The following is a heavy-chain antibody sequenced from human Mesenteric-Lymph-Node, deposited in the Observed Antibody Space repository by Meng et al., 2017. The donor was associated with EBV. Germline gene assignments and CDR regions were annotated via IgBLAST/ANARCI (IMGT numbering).Heavy chain of an antibody. Sequence: EVQLVESGGGLVKPGGSLRLSCAASGCTFSSYAMNWVRQTPGKGLEWVSSISGSSTSIYYADSVRGRFTISRDNAKKSLYLQMNGLRVEDTAVYYCVRAATTMIVVVTLMEADYWGPGTLGSVSP. CDR1: GCTFSSYA. D-gene: IGHD3-22*01. CDR2: ISGSSTSI. CDR3: VRAATTMIVVVTLMEADY. J-gene: IGHJ4*02. V-gene: IGHV3-21*01.